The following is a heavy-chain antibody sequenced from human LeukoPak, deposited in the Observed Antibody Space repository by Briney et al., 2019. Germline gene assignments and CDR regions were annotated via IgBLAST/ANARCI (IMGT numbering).Heavy chain of an antibody. CDR2: ISGTSTYI. D-gene: IGHD3-3*01. J-gene: IGHJ4*02. CDR3: AKDPGRAWSGGDY. V-gene: IGHV3-21*01. Sequence: GGSLRLSCAASGFAFSSYSMNWVRQAPGKGLEWVSSISGTSTYIYFANSLKGRFSISRDNSKSTLFLRMNRLRAEDTAVYYCAKDPGRAWSGGDYWGQGTLVTVPS. CDR1: GFAFSSYS.